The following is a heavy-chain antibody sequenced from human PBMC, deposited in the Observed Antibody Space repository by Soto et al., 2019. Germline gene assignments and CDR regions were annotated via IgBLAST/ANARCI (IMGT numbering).Heavy chain of an antibody. Sequence: EVQLLESGGDLVQPGGSLRLSCAASGFTFSSYAMNWVRQAPGKGLEWVSAISGSGGNTFYADSVKGRFTISRDNSKNTLFLQMHSLTAEDTAIYYCAMLNSGSYSYHGMDVWGQGTTVTVSS. D-gene: IGHD1-26*01. CDR1: GFTFSSYA. CDR3: AMLNSGSYSYHGMDV. V-gene: IGHV3-23*01. J-gene: IGHJ6*02. CDR2: ISGSGGNT.